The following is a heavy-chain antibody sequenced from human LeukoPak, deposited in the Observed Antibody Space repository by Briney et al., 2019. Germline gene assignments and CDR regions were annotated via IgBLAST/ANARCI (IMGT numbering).Heavy chain of an antibody. V-gene: IGHV3-11*01. J-gene: IGHJ3*02. CDR2: INSSGSTI. CDR1: GFTFSDYY. CDR3: ASPSAAAGTYDAFDI. D-gene: IGHD6-13*01. Sequence: GRSLRLSCAASGFTFSDYYMSCIRQAPGKWPEWVSYINSSGSTIYYADCVKGRFTISRDNAKNSLYLQMNSLSAEDTAVYYCASPSAAAGTYDAFDIWGQGTMVTVSS.